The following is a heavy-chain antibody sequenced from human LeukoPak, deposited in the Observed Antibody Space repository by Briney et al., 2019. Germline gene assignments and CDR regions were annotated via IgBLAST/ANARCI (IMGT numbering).Heavy chain of an antibody. J-gene: IGHJ6*03. D-gene: IGHD2-2*01. Sequence: ASVKVSCKASRYTFTSYDINWVRQAPGQGLEWMGWMNPNSGNTGYAQKFQGRVTMTRNTSISTAHMELSSLRSEDTAVYYCASVSCSSTSCYRSYYMDVWGKGTTVTISS. V-gene: IGHV1-8*01. CDR1: RYTFTSYD. CDR3: ASVSCSSTSCYRSYYMDV. CDR2: MNPNSGNT.